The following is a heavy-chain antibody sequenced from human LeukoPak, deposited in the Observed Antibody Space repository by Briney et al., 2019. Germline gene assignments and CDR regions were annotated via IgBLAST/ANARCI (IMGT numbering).Heavy chain of an antibody. CDR2: IYGSGNT. CDR1: GASISSWY. CDR3: ARETSLAGFASGLGFNY. D-gene: IGHD6-19*01. Sequence: PSETLSLTCTVSGASISSWYWSWIRQPPGKGLEWIGYIYGSGNTNYNPSLKSRVTMSIDTSKDQFSLMLTSVTAADTATYYCARETSLAGFASGLGFNYWGQGILVTVSS. V-gene: IGHV4-59*01. J-gene: IGHJ4*02.